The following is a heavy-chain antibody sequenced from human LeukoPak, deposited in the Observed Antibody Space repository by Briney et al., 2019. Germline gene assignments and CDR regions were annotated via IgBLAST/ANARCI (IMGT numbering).Heavy chain of an antibody. CDR2: IYTSGST. Sequence: PSETLSLTCTVSGGSISSYYWSWIRQPAGKGLEWIGRIYTSGSTNYNPSLKSRVTISVDKSKNQFSLKLSSVTAADTAVYYCARLAGYQLLGGPYYYYYMDVWGKGTTVTVSS. D-gene: IGHD2-2*01. J-gene: IGHJ6*03. CDR3: ARLAGYQLLGGPYYYYYMDV. CDR1: GGSISSYY. V-gene: IGHV4-4*07.